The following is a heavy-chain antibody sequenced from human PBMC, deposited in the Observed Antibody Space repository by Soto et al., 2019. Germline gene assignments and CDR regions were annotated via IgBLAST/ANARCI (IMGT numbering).Heavy chain of an antibody. Sequence: ASVKVSCKASGYTFTSYGISWVRQAPGQGLEWMGWISAYNGNTNYAQKLQGRVTMTTDTSTSTAYMELRSLRSDDTAVYYCARDRSIAAQNWLDPWGQGTLVTVSS. J-gene: IGHJ5*02. CDR3: ARDRSIAAQNWLDP. CDR1: GYTFTSYG. V-gene: IGHV1-18*01. D-gene: IGHD6-6*01. CDR2: ISAYNGNT.